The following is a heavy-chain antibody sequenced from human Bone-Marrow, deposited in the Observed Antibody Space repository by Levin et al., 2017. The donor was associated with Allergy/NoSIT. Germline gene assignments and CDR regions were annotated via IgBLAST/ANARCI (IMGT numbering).Heavy chain of an antibody. J-gene: IGHJ4*02. D-gene: IGHD3-10*01. V-gene: IGHV4-4*07. Sequence: SQTLSLTCTISGGSISNYYWSWIRQPAGKGLEWIGRIYTSGNTNYNPSLKSRVTMSVDTSKNQFSLRLSSVTAADTAVYYCARDTSHYYGSAFDYWGQGTLVTVSS. CDR1: GGSISNYY. CDR2: IYTSGNT. CDR3: ARDTSHYYGSAFDY.